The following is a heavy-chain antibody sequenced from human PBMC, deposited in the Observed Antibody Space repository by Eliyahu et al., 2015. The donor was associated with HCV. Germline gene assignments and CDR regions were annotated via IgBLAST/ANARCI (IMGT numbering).Heavy chain of an antibody. Sequence: QMVQSGGGIVQPGRSRRLSCLASGSIFSNYAMHWVRQAPGKGPEGVAFISADGTKEHYTDSVKGRFSVSRDNSKATLYLQMNTLRSEDTAVYYCTRGAFADFEGDAFDSWGRGTLVSVSS. CDR2: ISADGTKE. D-gene: IGHD3/OR15-3a*01. V-gene: IGHV3-30*04. CDR1: GSIFSNYA. CDR3: TRGAFADFEGDAFDS. J-gene: IGHJ3*01.